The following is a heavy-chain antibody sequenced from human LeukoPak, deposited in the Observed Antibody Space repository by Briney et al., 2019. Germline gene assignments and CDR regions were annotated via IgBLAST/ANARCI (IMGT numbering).Heavy chain of an antibody. J-gene: IGHJ6*02. CDR1: GFTFSSYA. D-gene: IGHD4-17*01. Sequence: GGSLRLSCAASGFTFSSYAMSWVRQAPGKGLEWVSAISGSGGSTYYADSMKGQFTISRDNSKNTLNLQMNSLRDEDTAVYYCARESTTVTVLPYYYYGMNVWGQGTTVTVSS. CDR3: ARESTTVTVLPYYYYGMNV. V-gene: IGHV3-23*01. CDR2: ISGSGGST.